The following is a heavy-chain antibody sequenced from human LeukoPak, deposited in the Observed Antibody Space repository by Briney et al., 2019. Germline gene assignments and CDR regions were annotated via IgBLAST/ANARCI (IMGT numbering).Heavy chain of an antibody. CDR3: ARAYYYDNSGSNFDY. CDR1: GGSISSSPYY. CDR2: IYYSGST. D-gene: IGHD3-22*01. J-gene: IGHJ4*02. V-gene: IGHV4-39*01. Sequence: SETLSLTCTVSGGSISSSPYYWAWVRQPPGKGLEWIGSIYYSGSTYYNPSLKSRVTISADTSKNQFSLKLTSVTAADTAVYYCARAYYYDNSGSNFDYWGQGTLVTVSS.